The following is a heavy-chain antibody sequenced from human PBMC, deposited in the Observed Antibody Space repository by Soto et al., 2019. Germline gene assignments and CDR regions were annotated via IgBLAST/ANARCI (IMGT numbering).Heavy chain of an antibody. V-gene: IGHV3-23*01. D-gene: IGHD2-15*01. CDR3: APHVSCSGGSCQYDAFAI. CDR2: ITADGGT. J-gene: IGHJ3*02. Sequence: GGSLRLSCEGSEVTVSGHGMTWIRQAPGKGPEWVSTITADGGTYYADSVKGRFAMSRDTSENTLYLQMNSLGAEDTAAYYCAPHVSCSGGSCQYDAFAIRGQGTMVTVSS. CDR1: EVTVSGHG.